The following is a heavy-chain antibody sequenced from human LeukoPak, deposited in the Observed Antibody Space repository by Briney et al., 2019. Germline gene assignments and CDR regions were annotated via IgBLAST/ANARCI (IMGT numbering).Heavy chain of an antibody. CDR2: IYYSGST. Sequence: SETLSFTCTVSGGSISSSSYYWDWIRQPPGKGLEWIGSIYYSGSTYYNPSLKSRVTISVDTSKNQFSLKLSSVTAADTAVYYCARHGSPPDYGMHVWGQGPAVSVSS. CDR1: GGSISSSSYY. J-gene: IGHJ6*02. CDR3: ARHGSPPDYGMHV. V-gene: IGHV4-39*01. D-gene: IGHD1-26*01.